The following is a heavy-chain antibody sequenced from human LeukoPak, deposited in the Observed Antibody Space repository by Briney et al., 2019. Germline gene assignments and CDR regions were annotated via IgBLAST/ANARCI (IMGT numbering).Heavy chain of an antibody. CDR2: IYYSGST. CDR3: ARSIVVVTAIPV. Sequence: SETLSLTCTVSGGSISSSSYYWGWIRQPPGKGLEWIGSIYYSGSTYYNPSLKSRVTISVDTSKNQFSLKLSSVTAADTAVYYCARSIVVVTAIPVWGPGTLVTVSS. D-gene: IGHD2-21*02. V-gene: IGHV4-39*07. CDR1: GGSISSSSYY. J-gene: IGHJ4*02.